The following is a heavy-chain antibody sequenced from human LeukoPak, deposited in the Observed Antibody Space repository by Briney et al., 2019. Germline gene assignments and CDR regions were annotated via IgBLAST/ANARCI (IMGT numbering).Heavy chain of an antibody. V-gene: IGHV1-2*02. CDR2: INPNSGGT. CDR3: ARDAQTRDGYNE. J-gene: IGHJ4*02. Sequence: ASVKVSCKASGYTFTGYYMHWVRQAPGQGLEWVGWINPNSGGTNYAQKFQGRVTMTRDTSISTAYMELSRLRSDDTAVYYCARDAQTRDGYNEWGQGTLVTVSS. D-gene: IGHD5-24*01. CDR1: GYTFTGYY.